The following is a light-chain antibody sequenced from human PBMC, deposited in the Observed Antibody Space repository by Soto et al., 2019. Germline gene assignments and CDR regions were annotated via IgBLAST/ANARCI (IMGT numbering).Light chain of an antibody. CDR2: GAS. Sequence: EIVLTQSPGTLSLSPGERATLSCRASQSVNSNYLAWYQQKPGQGPRLRMYGASRRATGIPDRVSGSGSGTDFTLTLSRLEPEDFAVYYCHQYDRSPLTFGQGTLVQIK. CDR3: HQYDRSPLT. CDR1: QSVNSNY. J-gene: IGKJ1*01. V-gene: IGKV3-20*01.